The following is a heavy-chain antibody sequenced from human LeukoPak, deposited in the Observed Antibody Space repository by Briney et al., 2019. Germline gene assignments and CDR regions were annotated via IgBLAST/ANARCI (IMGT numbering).Heavy chain of an antibody. J-gene: IGHJ6*03. CDR2: IRSKAYGGTT. CDR1: GFTFGDYA. D-gene: IGHD1-26*01. CDR3: TRGLVGVDYYYYYYYMDV. Sequence: GGSLRLSCTASGFTFGDYAMSWVRQAPGKGLEWVGFIRSKAYGGTTEYAASVKGRFTISRDDSKSIAYLQMNSLKTKDTAVYYCTRGLVGVDYYYYYYYMDVWGKGTTVTVSS. V-gene: IGHV3-49*04.